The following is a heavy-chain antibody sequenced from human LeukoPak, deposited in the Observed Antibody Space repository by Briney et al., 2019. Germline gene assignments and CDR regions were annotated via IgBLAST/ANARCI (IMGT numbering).Heavy chain of an antibody. CDR3: ARDDRSSWYGGFDY. V-gene: IGHV4-59*12. J-gene: IGHJ4*02. CDR2: IYYSGST. D-gene: IGHD6-13*01. CDR1: GGSISSYY. Sequence: SETLSLTCTVSGGSISSYYWSWIRQPPGKGLEWIGYIYYSGSTYYNPSLKSRVTISVDTSKNQFSLKLSSVTAADTAVYYCARDDRSSWYGGFDYWGQGTLVTVSS.